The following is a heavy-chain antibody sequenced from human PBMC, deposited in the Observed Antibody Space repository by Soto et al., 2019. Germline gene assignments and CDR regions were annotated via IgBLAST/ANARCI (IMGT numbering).Heavy chain of an antibody. D-gene: IGHD3-16*01. Sequence: KPSETLSLTCAVYIGSFSGYYWSWIRQPPGKGLEWIGELYQGQSIIYNPSLESRVTISGDSSKNQFSLKLRSVTAADTAVYYCARHGGYYFDYWGQGTLVTVSS. CDR3: ARHGGYYFDY. CDR1: IGSFSGYY. J-gene: IGHJ4*02. CDR2: LYQGQSI. V-gene: IGHV4-34*01.